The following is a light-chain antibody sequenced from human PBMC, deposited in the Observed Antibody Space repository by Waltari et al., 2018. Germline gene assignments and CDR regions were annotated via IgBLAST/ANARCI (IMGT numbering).Light chain of an antibody. V-gene: IGKV4-1*01. CDR1: QSVVYNSNNKNY. CDR2: WAS. Sequence: DIVMTQSPDSLAVSLGERATINCKSSQSVVYNSNNKNYLAWYQHKPRQPPKLLIYWASTRESGVPDRFSGSGSGTDFTLTITSLQAADVAVYYCQQYYSTPETFGQGTKLEIK. CDR3: QQYYSTPET. J-gene: IGKJ2*01.